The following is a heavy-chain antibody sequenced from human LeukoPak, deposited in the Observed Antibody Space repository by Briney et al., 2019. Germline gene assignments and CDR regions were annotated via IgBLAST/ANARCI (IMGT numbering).Heavy chain of an antibody. J-gene: IGHJ2*01. V-gene: IGHV4-34*01. D-gene: IGHD3-9*01. CDR3: RGGRRYDILAGWDFYFDL. Sequence: PETLSLTCAVYGRSFSAYYWSWIRQPAGKGMEWIGEINHSGATNFNPSPKRAVTISVDTSKHQFSLKLSAVTAAAPPAYNWRGGRRYDILAGWDFYFDLWGRGALVTVSS. CDR2: INHSGAT. CDR1: GRSFSAYY.